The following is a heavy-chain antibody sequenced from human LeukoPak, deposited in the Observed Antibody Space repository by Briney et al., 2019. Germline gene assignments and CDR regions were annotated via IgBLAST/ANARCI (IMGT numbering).Heavy chain of an antibody. CDR2: ITLNSGGT. V-gene: IGHV1-2*02. Sequence: AASVKVPCKASGYTFTGYYMHWVRQAPGQGLEWRGWITLNSGGTNYAQKFQGRVTMTRDTSISTAYMELSRLRSDDTAVYYCAREDLERVSGITGGWFDPWGQGTLVTVSS. D-gene: IGHD1-26*01. CDR3: AREDLERVSGITGGWFDP. CDR1: GYTFTGYY. J-gene: IGHJ5*02.